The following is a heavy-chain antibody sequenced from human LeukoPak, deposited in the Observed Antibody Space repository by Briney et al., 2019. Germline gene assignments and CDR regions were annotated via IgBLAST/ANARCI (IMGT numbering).Heavy chain of an antibody. V-gene: IGHV4-34*01. CDR1: GGSFSGYY. CDR2: INHSGST. J-gene: IGHJ5*02. Sequence: SETLSLTCAVHGGSFSGYYWSLIRPPPGNGLDWLGEINHSGSTNYNPSLKSRVTISVSTSNNQFSRKLNSVTGSDPSVYWCARVKYGSGSYSTYRNNWFDPWGQGTLVTVS. D-gene: IGHD3-10*01. CDR3: ARVKYGSGSYSTYRNNWFDP.